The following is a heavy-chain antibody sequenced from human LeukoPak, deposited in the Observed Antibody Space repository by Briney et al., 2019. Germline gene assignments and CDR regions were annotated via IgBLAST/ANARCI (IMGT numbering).Heavy chain of an antibody. CDR1: GFTFSSYA. J-gene: IGHJ4*02. Sequence: GGSLRLSCAASGFTFSSYAMSWVRQAPGRGLEWVAHIKHDGSEEYYVDSMKGRFTVSRDNARNSLYLQMNSLRAEDTAVYYCATEKFDYWGQGTLVTVSS. V-gene: IGHV3-7*01. CDR2: IKHDGSEE. CDR3: ATEKFDY.